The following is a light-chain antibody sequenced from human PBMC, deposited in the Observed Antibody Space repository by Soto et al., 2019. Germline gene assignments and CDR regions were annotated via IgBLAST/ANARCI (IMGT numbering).Light chain of an antibody. CDR3: QQSFNLPRT. Sequence: DIEMTQSPSSLSASVGETITITCRASQSISSSLNWFQHSPGQPPKLLLFAASNLHAGVPPRFSGSGSGTPFSLTIRSLQPEDFATYYCQQSFNLPRTFGPGTKVDI. J-gene: IGKJ1*01. V-gene: IGKV1-39*01. CDR1: QSISSS. CDR2: AAS.